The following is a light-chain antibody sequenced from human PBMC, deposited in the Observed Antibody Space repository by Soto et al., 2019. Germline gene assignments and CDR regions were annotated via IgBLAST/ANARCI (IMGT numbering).Light chain of an antibody. CDR3: HHPGT. J-gene: IGKJ1*01. CDR2: KAS. Sequence: DIQMTQSPSTLSASVGDRVTITCRASQSISSWLAWYQQKPGKAPKLLIYKASSLESGVPSRFSGSGSGTEFTLTISSLQPDDFATDYCHHPGTFGQGTKVEIK. V-gene: IGKV1-5*03. CDR1: QSISSW.